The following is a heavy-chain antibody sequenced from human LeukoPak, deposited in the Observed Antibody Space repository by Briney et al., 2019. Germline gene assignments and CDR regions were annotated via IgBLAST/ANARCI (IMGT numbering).Heavy chain of an antibody. J-gene: IGHJ6*02. CDR1: GYTFTDYY. Sequence: ASVKVSCKASGYTFTDYYMHWVRQAPGQGLEWMGWINPNSGGTNYAQKSQGRVTMTTDTSISTAYMEVSRLRSDDTAVYYCARVRIGQQLDKYYYYAMDVWGQGTTVTVSS. D-gene: IGHD6-13*01. CDR3: ARVRIGQQLDKYYYYAMDV. CDR2: INPNSGGT. V-gene: IGHV1-2*02.